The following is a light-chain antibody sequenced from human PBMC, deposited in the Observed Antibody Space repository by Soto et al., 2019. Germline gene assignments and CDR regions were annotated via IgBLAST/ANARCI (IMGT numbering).Light chain of an antibody. CDR2: IASDGSH. CDR1: SGHSNYG. J-gene: IGLJ2*01. V-gene: IGLV4-69*01. CDR3: QTWRPGIVV. Sequence: QSVLTQSPSASASLGASVKLTCTLSSGHSNYGITWHQQQPERGPRYLMKIASDGSHTKGDGIPDRFSGSSAGSEHYLTISSLQSEDEADYYCQTWRPGIVVFGGGTKLTVL.